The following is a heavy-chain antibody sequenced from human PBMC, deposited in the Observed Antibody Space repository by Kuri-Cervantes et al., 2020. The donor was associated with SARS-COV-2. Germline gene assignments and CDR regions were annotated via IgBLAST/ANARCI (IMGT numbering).Heavy chain of an antibody. CDR2: ISSSSSYI. CDR3: ARLNSSWRTSAQTSYVPHYYYYMDV. V-gene: IGHV3-21*01. J-gene: IGHJ6*03. Sequence: GESLKISCAASGFTFSSYSMNWVRQAPGKGLEWVSSISSSSSYIYYADSVKGRFTISRDNAKNSLYLQMNSLRAEDTAVYYCARLNSSWRTSAQTSYVPHYYYYMDVCGKGTTVTVSS. D-gene: IGHD6-13*01. CDR1: GFTFSSYS.